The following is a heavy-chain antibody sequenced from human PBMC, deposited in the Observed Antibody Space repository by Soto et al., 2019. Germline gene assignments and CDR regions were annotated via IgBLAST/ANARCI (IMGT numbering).Heavy chain of an antibody. Sequence: QVQLQESGPGLVKPSETLSLTCTVSGGSISSYYWSWIRQPPGKGLEWIGYIYYSGSTNYNPSLKSRVTISVDTSKNQFSLKLSSVTAADTAVYYCARVEYSYYFDYWGQGTLVTVSS. CDR2: IYYSGST. CDR1: GGSISSYY. CDR3: ARVEYSYYFDY. J-gene: IGHJ4*02. V-gene: IGHV4-59*01. D-gene: IGHD2-15*01.